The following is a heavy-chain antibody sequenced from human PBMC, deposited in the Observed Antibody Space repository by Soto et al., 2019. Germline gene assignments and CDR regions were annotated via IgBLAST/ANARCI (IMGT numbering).Heavy chain of an antibody. D-gene: IGHD5-12*01. CDR1: GGSLSGYY. CDR2: VKDGGHT. CDR3: ARGREGVVATH. J-gene: IGHJ4*02. Sequence: QVQLQQWGAGLLKPSETLFLNCAVNGGSLSGYYWSWIRQPPGKGLEWIGEVKDGGHTNYSPSLRGRVTISSDTSTNQFSLRLTSVTAADTGVYHCARGREGVVATHWDQGSLVTVSS. V-gene: IGHV4-34*01.